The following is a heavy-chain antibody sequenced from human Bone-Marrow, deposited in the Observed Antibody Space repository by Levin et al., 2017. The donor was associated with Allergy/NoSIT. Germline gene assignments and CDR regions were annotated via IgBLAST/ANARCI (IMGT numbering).Heavy chain of an antibody. CDR3: ARDDGIAGEDF. Sequence: ASVKVSCKASGYTFTAFWIHWARQAPGQGLEWVGYINPNTGLTVYARKFQGRVTLTRDTSINTAYMELPWLRSDDTAMYYCARDDGIAGEDFWGQGTLVTVSS. CDR2: INPNTGLT. D-gene: IGHD6-13*01. CDR1: GYTFTAFW. V-gene: IGHV1-2*02. J-gene: IGHJ4*02.